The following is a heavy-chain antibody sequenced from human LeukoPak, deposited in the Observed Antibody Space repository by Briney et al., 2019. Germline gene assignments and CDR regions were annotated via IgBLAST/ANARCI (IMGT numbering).Heavy chain of an antibody. D-gene: IGHD5-18*01. CDR2: ISGSGGST. CDR3: AKEGSELWLGGLYYYYMDV. J-gene: IGHJ6*03. CDR1: GFTFSSYA. V-gene: IGHV3-23*01. Sequence: PGGSLRLSCAASGFTFSSYAMSWVRQAPGKGLEWVSAISGSGGSTYYADSVKGRFTISRDNSKNTLYLQMNSLRAEDTAVYYCAKEGSELWLGGLYYYYMDVWGKGTTVTVSS.